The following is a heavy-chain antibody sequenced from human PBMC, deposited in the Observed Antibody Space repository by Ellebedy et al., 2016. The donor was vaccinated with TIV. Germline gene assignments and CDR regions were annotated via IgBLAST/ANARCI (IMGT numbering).Heavy chain of an antibody. CDR3: ARQEVDRAMALDY. Sequence: PGGSLRLSCAAPGFMFGTYGMHWVRQAPGKGLEWVAVIWYDGSNKFYGDSVKGRFTISRDNSKNTVYLQMNSLRAEDTAVYFCARQEVDRAMALDYWGQGTLVTVSS. J-gene: IGHJ4*02. CDR1: GFMFGTYG. D-gene: IGHD5-18*01. CDR2: IWYDGSNK. V-gene: IGHV3-33*01.